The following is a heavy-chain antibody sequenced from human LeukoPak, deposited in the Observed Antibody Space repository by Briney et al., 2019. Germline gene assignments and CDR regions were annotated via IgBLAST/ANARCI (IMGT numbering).Heavy chain of an antibody. J-gene: IGHJ4*02. V-gene: IGHV3-11*04. CDR1: GFTFSDYY. Sequence: PGGSLRLSCAASGFTFSDYYMSWIRQAPGKGREWVAYNSSSGSTIYYAESGNGRFTTYRDNAKNSLYLQMNNLRVEDTAVYYCARDQPIGYNYGYPFDNWGQGTLVTVSS. CDR2: NSSSGSTI. CDR3: ARDQPIGYNYGYPFDN. D-gene: IGHD5-18*01.